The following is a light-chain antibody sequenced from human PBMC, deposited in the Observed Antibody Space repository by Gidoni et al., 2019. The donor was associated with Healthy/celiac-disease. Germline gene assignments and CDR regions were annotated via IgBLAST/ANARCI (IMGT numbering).Light chain of an antibody. J-gene: IGLJ2*01. CDR1: SSNIGAGYD. CDR2: GNT. V-gene: IGLV1-40*01. Sequence: QSVLTQPPSVSGAPGQRVTISCTGSSSNIGAGYDVHWYQQVPGTAPKLLIYGNTNRPSGVPDRFSGSKSGTSASLAITGLQDEDEADYYCQSYDSSLSVVVFGGGTKLTVL. CDR3: QSYDSSLSVVV.